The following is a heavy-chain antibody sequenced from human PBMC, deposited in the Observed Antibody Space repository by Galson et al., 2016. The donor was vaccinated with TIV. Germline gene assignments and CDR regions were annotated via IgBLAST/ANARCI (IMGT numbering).Heavy chain of an antibody. J-gene: IGHJ4*02. D-gene: IGHD5-12*01. CDR2: IAWDGVSR. CDR1: GFTFDEYA. Sequence: SLRLSCVASGFTFDEYAMHWVRQVPGRGLEWISLIAWDGVSRFYADSLKGRFVISRDNSKNSLYLVMNSLGPEDTALYYCVKDRAEVAFSGVFDYWGQGTLVTVSS. CDR3: VKDRAEVAFSGVFDY. V-gene: IGHV3-43D*04.